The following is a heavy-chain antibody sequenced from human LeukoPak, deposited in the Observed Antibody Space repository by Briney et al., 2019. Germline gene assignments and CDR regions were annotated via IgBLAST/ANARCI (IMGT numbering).Heavy chain of an antibody. Sequence: GGSLRLSCAASEFTFSRYGMHWVRQAPGKGLEWVSAISGSGGSTYYADSVKGRFTISRDNSKNTLYLQMNSLGAEDTAVYYCAKDQDAKFMVRGVFDYWGQGTLVTVSS. CDR3: AKDQDAKFMVRGVFDY. J-gene: IGHJ4*02. D-gene: IGHD3-10*01. CDR2: ISGSGGST. V-gene: IGHV3-23*01. CDR1: EFTFSRYG.